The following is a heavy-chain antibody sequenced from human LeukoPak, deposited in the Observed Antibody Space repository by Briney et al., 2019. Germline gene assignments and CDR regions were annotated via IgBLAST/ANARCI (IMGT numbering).Heavy chain of an antibody. D-gene: IGHD3-22*01. CDR2: IRYDGSNK. J-gene: IGHJ4*02. V-gene: IGHV3-30*02. CDR1: GFTFSSYG. CDR3: ARVLHKRNYDSSTYYGY. Sequence: GGSLRLSCAASGFTFSSYGMHWVRQAPGKGLEWVAFIRYDGSNKYYADSVKGRFTISRDNAKNSLYLQMNSLGAEDTAVYYCARVLHKRNYDSSTYYGYWGQGTLVTVSS.